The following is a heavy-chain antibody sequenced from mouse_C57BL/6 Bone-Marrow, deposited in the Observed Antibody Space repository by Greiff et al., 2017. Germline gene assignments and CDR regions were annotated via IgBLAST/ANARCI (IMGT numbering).Heavy chain of an antibody. CDR1: GFTFSDAW. D-gene: IGHD2-3*01. Sequence: EVKLEESGGGLVQPGGSMKLSCAASGFTFSDAWMDWVRQSPEKGLEWVAEIRNKANNHATYYAESVKGRFTISRDDSKSSVYLQMNSLRAEDTGIYYCTPIYDGYHEGYFDVWGTGTTVTVSS. CDR3: TPIYDGYHEGYFDV. J-gene: IGHJ1*03. CDR2: IRNKANNHAT. V-gene: IGHV6-6*01.